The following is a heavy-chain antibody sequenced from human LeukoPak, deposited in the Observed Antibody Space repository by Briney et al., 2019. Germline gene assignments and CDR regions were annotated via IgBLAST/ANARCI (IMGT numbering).Heavy chain of an antibody. CDR3: AKDALQWLVIFNFDY. D-gene: IGHD6-19*01. CDR1: GFTFSSYS. Sequence: GGSLRLSCAASGFTFSSYSMHWVRQAPGKGLEWVAVISYDGSNKYYADSVKGRFTISRDNSKNTLYLQMNSLRAEDTAVYYCAKDALQWLVIFNFDYWGQGTLVTVSS. J-gene: IGHJ4*02. CDR2: ISYDGSNK. V-gene: IGHV3-30*18.